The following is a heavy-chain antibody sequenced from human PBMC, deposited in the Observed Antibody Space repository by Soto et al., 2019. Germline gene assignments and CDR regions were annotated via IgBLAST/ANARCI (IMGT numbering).Heavy chain of an antibody. D-gene: IGHD3-10*01. Sequence: QVQLVQSGAEVKKPGSSVKVSCKASGGTFSSYAISWVRQAPGQGLEWMGGFIPICGAADYAQNFQGRVTIAADESTSTAYMELSSLRSEDTAVYYWASPRDNYYYNGMDVWGQGTTVTVSS. CDR2: FIPICGAA. J-gene: IGHJ6*02. CDR3: ASPRDNYYYNGMDV. CDR1: GGTFSSYA. V-gene: IGHV1-69*12.